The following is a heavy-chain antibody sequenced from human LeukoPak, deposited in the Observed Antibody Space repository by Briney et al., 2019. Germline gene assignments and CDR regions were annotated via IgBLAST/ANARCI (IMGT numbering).Heavy chain of an antibody. CDR2: ISSSSSYI. CDR3: ARTTPPRGREHAAFDI. Sequence: GGSLRLSCAASGFTFSSYSMNWVRQAPGKGLEWVSSISSSSSYIYYADSVKGRFTISRDNAKNSLYLQMNSLRAGDTAVYYCARTTPPRGREHAAFDIWGQGTMVTVSS. V-gene: IGHV3-21*01. D-gene: IGHD1-26*01. J-gene: IGHJ3*02. CDR1: GFTFSSYS.